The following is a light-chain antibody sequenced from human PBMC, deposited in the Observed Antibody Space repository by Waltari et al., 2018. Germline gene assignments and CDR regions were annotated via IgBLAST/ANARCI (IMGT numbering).Light chain of an antibody. J-gene: IGLJ3*02. CDR2: DVR. CDR3: NSYAGSRSWV. Sequence: QSALTPPASVSGSPGQSITISCTGTSRHCSFYNYVSLYQQHPGKPPKRMIYDVRVRPSVGSNRCPGSKSGNTASLTISVLQAEDEADYYCNSYAGSRSWVLGGGTKLTGL. CDR1: SRHCSFYNY. V-gene: IGLV2-14*01.